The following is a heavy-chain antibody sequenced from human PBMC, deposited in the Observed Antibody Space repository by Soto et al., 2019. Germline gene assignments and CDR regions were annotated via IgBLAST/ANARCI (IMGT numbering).Heavy chain of an antibody. D-gene: IGHD4-17*01. V-gene: IGHV4-59*01. CDR2: IYYSGRT. CDR1: GGSIRDYF. Sequence: QVQLQESGPGLVKPSETLSLTCTVSGGSIRDYFWTWIRQPPGKGLEWIGYIYYSGRTNYNPSLKSRVSISVDTSKNPFSLQLRSVTAADTAVDYWARVGGEEFGDSGGFGYWGQGTLVTVSS. CDR3: ARVGGEEFGDSGGFGY. J-gene: IGHJ4*02.